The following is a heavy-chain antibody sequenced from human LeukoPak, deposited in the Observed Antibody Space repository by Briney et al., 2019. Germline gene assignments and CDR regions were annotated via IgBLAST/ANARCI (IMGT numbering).Heavy chain of an antibody. CDR2: ISTHGNYI. CDR1: GFTFSDYV. Sequence: GSLRLSCAASGFTFSDYVMNWVRQAPGKGLELVSYISTHGNYIYYADSLKGRFTISRDNAENSLFLQMNSLRAEDTAVYYCARGSYDSSGQFDYWGQGTLVTVSS. D-gene: IGHD3-22*01. J-gene: IGHJ4*02. V-gene: IGHV3-21*01. CDR3: ARGSYDSSGQFDY.